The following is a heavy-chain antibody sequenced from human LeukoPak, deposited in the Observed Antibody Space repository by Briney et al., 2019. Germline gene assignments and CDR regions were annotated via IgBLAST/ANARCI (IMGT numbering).Heavy chain of an antibody. Sequence: PSETLSLTCTVSGGSISSYYWSWIRQPPGKGLEWIGYIYYSGSTNYNPSLKSRVTISVDTSKNQFSLKLSSVTAADTAVYYCACGTMDAFDIWAKGQWSPSLQ. V-gene: IGHV4-59*01. CDR2: IYYSGST. CDR3: ACGTMDAFDI. D-gene: IGHD1-26*01. CDR1: GGSISSYY. J-gene: IGHJ3*02.